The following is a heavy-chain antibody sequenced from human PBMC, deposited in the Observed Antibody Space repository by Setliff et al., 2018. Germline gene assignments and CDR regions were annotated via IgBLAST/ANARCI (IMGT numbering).Heavy chain of an antibody. D-gene: IGHD3-16*02. CDR1: GGTFSSYA. J-gene: IGHJ4*02. CDR2: IIPILGIA. CDR3: ARGSMITFGGVIDPDDY. V-gene: IGHV1-69*10. Sequence: SVKVSCKASGGTFSSYAISWVRQAPGQGLEWMGGIIPILGIANYAQKFQGRVTMTRNTSISTAYMELSSLRSEDTAVYYCARGSMITFGGVIDPDDYWGQGTLVTVSS.